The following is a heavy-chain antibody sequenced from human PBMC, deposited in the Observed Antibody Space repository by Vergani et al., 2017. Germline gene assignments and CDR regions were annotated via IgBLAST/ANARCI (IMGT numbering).Heavy chain of an antibody. V-gene: IGHV3-23*01. CDR3: AKAKAAAGSSPFDY. CDR2: ISGSGGST. J-gene: IGHJ4*02. CDR1: GFTFSSYA. Sequence: EVQLLESGGGLVQPGGSLRLSCAASGFTFSSYAMSWVRQAPGKGLEWVSAISGSGGSTYYAASAKGRFTISRDNSKNTLYLQMNSLRAEDTAVYYCAKAKAAAGSSPFDYWGQGTLVTVSS. D-gene: IGHD6-13*01.